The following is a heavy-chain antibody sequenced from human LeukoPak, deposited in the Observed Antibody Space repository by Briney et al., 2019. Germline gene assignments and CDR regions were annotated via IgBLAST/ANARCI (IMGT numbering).Heavy chain of an antibody. D-gene: IGHD6-13*01. CDR2: INHSGST. V-gene: IGHV4-34*01. CDR1: GGSFSGDH. J-gene: IGHJ4*02. Sequence: PSETLSLTCAVYGGSFSGDHWSWIRQSPGKGLEWIGEINHSGSTHYNPSLKSRVTISVDTSKNQFSLKLSSVTAADTAVYYCARHRQGGIYSSSWYGFDYWGQGTLVTVSS. CDR3: ARHRQGGIYSSSWYGFDY.